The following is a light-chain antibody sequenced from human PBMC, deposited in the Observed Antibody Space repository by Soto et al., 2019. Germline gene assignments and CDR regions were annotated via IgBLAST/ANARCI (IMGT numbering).Light chain of an antibody. Sequence: SYELTQPPSVSVAPGKTARITCGGNNIGSKSVHWYQQKPGQAPVLAIYYDSDRPSGIPERFSGSNSGNTATLTLSRVEAGDEADYYCQVWDSSSDHPVFGGGTKLTVL. CDR3: QVWDSSSDHPV. CDR1: NIGSKS. J-gene: IGLJ2*01. V-gene: IGLV3-21*04. CDR2: YDS.